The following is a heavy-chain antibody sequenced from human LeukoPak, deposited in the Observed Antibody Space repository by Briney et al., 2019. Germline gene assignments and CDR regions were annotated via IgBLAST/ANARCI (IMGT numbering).Heavy chain of an antibody. CDR1: GYTLTELS. D-gene: IGHD1-26*01. CDR2: FDPEDGET. V-gene: IGHV1-24*01. J-gene: IGHJ5*02. CDR3: ARDREGGWFDP. Sequence: ASVKVSCKVSGYTLTELSMHWVRQAPGKGLEWMGGFDPEDGETIYAQKFQGRVTITADKSTSTAYMELSSLRSEDTAVYYCARDREGGWFDPWGQGTLVTVSS.